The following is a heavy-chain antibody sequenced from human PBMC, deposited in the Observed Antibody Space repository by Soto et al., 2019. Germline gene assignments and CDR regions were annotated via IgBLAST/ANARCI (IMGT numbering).Heavy chain of an antibody. CDR1: GFTFSFYA. D-gene: IGHD3-16*01. J-gene: IGHJ4*02. Sequence: GGSLRLSCAASGFTFSFYAMHWVRQAPGKGLEWVAVISYNGRNKHYVDSVKGRFTISRDNSQDTLYLQMDSLRPDDTAVYYCARQAKIGDRSQFYFDSWGQGTLVKVSS. CDR3: ARQAKIGDRSQFYFDS. V-gene: IGHV3-30*04. CDR2: ISYNGRNK.